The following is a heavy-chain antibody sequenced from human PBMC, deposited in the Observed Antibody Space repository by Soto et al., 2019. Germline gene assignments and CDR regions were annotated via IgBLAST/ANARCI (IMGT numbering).Heavy chain of an antibody. CDR2: INHSGST. CDR1: GGSFSGYY. Sequence: PSETLSLTCAVYGGSFSGYYWSWIRQPPGKGLEWIGEINHSGSTNYNPSLKSRVTISVDTSKNQFSLKLSSVTAADTAVYYCAGPYGSGTNWGQGTLVTVSS. D-gene: IGHD3-10*01. CDR3: AGPYGSGTN. V-gene: IGHV4-34*01. J-gene: IGHJ4*02.